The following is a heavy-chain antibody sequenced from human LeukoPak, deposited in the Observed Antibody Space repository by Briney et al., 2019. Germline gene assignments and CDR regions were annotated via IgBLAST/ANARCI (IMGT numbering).Heavy chain of an antibody. V-gene: IGHV4-39*01. CDR1: GGSISSSSYY. D-gene: IGHD3-3*01. J-gene: IGHJ5*02. CDR3: ASTYYDFWSGYYNWFDP. Sequence: PSETLSLTCTVSGGSISSSSYYWGWIRQPPGKGLEWIGSIYYSGSTYYNPSLKSRVTISVDTSKNQFSLKLSSMTAADTAVYYCASTYYDFWSGYYNWFDPWGQGTLVTVSS. CDR2: IYYSGST.